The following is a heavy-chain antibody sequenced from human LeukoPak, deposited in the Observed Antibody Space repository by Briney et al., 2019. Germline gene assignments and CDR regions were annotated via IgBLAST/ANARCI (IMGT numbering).Heavy chain of an antibody. CDR2: MYYSGST. CDR3: ARPYYYDSRIDP. V-gene: IGHV4-30-4*01. Sequence: PSQTLSLTCTVSGGSISSGDYYWSWIRQPPGKGLEWIAYMYYSGSTYYNPSLKSRVTMSADTSKNQLSLKLSSVTATDTAVYYCARPYYYDSRIDPWGQGILVTVSS. D-gene: IGHD3-22*01. J-gene: IGHJ5*02. CDR1: GGSISSGDYY.